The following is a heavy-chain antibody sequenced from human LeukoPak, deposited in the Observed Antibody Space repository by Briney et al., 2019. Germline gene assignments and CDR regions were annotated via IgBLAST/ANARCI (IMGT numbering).Heavy chain of an antibody. V-gene: IGHV3-48*03. CDR2: ISSSGSTI. D-gene: IGHD6-19*01. J-gene: IGHJ4*02. CDR3: ARGGYSSGWSLGY. CDR1: GFTFSSYE. Sequence: PGGSLRLSCAASGFTFSSYEMNWVRQAPGKGLEGVSYISSSGSTIYYADAVKGRFTISRDNAKNSLYLQMNSLRAKDTAVYYCARGGYSSGWSLGYWGQGTLVTVSS.